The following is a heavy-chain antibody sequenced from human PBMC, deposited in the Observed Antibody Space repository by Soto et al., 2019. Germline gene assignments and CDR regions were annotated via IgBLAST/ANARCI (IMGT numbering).Heavy chain of an antibody. CDR1: GYTFSNFG. Sequence: ASVKVSCKTSGYTFSNFGITWVRQAPGQGLEWMGWISGYNGDTNYAPKFKGRVTMTTDRSTSTAYMELRSLRSDDTAVYYCARVPYSSGWYFAFNIWGQGTMVTV. J-gene: IGHJ3*02. CDR2: ISGYNGDT. CDR3: ARVPYSSGWYFAFNI. D-gene: IGHD6-19*01. V-gene: IGHV1-18*01.